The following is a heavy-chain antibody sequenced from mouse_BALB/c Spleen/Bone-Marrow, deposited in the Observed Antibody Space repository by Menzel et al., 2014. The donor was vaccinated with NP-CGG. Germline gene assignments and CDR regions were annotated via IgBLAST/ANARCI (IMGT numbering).Heavy chain of an antibody. V-gene: IGHV1S81*02. D-gene: IGHD2-10*02. CDR3: ARKKYGNYDYFDY. J-gene: IGHJ2*01. CDR2: INPNSGRK. CDR1: GYTFTSYW. Sequence: QVHLQQPGTELVKPGASVKLSCKASGYTFTSYWMHWVKQRPGQGLEWIGEINPNSGRKNYNEKFKSKATLTVDRSSSTAYMQLSSLTSEDSALYYCARKKYGNYDYFDYWGQGTTLTVSS.